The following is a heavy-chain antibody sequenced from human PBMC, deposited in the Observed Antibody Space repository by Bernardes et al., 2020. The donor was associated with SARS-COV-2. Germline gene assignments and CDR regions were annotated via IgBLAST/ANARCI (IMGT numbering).Heavy chain of an antibody. CDR2: RSYGGNI. CDR3: ARLKVLRHLDWSLSWLEFYFDS. V-gene: IGHV4-39*01. Sequence: SESLSLTCSVSGTSITNGSFRWGWLLQPPGKGLEWIGSRSYGGNIYYNPSLRSRVTISADTSATQFSLKLTSVTAADTAVYFCARLKVLRHLDWSLSWLEFYFDSWGQGTLVTVSS. J-gene: IGHJ4*02. D-gene: IGHD3-9*01. CDR1: GTSITNGSFR.